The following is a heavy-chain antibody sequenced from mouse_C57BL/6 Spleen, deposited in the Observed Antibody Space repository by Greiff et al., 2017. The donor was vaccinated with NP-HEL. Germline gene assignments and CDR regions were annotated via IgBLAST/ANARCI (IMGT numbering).Heavy chain of an antibody. CDR2: IDPANGNT. J-gene: IGHJ2*01. Sequence: EVQLQQSVAELVRPGASVKLSCTASGFYIKNTYMHWVKQRPEQGLEWIGRIDPANGNTKYAPKFQGKATITADTSSNTAYLQLSSLTSEDTAIYYCARNDGYSGYFDYWGQGTTLTVSS. CDR3: ARNDGYSGYFDY. V-gene: IGHV14-3*01. CDR1: GFYIKNTY. D-gene: IGHD2-3*01.